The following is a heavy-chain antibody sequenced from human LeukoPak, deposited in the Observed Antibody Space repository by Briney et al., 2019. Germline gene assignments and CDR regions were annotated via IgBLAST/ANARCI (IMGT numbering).Heavy chain of an antibody. Sequence: SETLSLTCTVSGYSISSGYYWGWIRQPPGKGLEWIGSIYHRGSTNNNPSLKSRVTISVDTSKNQFSLKLSSVTAADTAVYYGARVGVSSSWGGDWFDPWGQGTLVTVSS. CDR2: IYHRGST. J-gene: IGHJ5*02. CDR1: GYSISSGYY. V-gene: IGHV4-38-2*02. CDR3: ARVGVSSSWGGDWFDP. D-gene: IGHD6-13*01.